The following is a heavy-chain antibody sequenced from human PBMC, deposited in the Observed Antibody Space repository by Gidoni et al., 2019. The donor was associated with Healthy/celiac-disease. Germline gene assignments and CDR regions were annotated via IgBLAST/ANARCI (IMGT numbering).Heavy chain of an antibody. CDR1: GYTFTSYY. Sequence: VQLVRSGAELKKPGASVKVSCKASGYTFTSYYMNWVRQAPGQGLEWMGIINPSGGSASYEQKFQGRVTMTRDTSTSRVYMELSSLRSEDTAVYYCARVKGGAGDFDYWGQGTLVTVSS. D-gene: IGHD3-16*01. CDR3: ARVKGGAGDFDY. CDR2: INPSGGSA. V-gene: IGHV1-46*01. J-gene: IGHJ4*02.